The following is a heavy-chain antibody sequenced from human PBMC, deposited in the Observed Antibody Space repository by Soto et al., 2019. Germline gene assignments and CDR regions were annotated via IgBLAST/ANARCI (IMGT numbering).Heavy chain of an antibody. CDR1: GFTFSSYG. D-gene: IGHD2-2*01. J-gene: IGHJ6*02. CDR3: AKDLKRTVVPAATTYYYYGMDV. Sequence: GSLRLSCAASGFTFSSYGMHWVRQAPGKGLEWVAVISYDGSNKYYADSVKGRFTISRDNSKNTLYLQMNSLRAEDTAVYYCAKDLKRTVVPAATTYYYYGMDVWGQGTTVTVSS. CDR2: ISYDGSNK. V-gene: IGHV3-30*18.